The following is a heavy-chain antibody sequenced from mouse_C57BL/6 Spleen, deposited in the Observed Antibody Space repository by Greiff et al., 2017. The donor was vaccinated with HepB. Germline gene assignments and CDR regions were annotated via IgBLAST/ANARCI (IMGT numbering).Heavy chain of an antibody. J-gene: IGHJ1*03. CDR2: FHPYNDDT. V-gene: IGHV1-47*01. D-gene: IGHD1-1*01. Sequence: QVQLQQSGAELVKPGASVKMSCKASGYTFTTYPIEWMKQNHGKSLEWIGNFHPYNDDTKYNEKFKGKVKLTVEKSSSTIYLELSRLTSDDSAVYYCARHGSSYGYWYFDVWGTGTTVTVSS. CDR3: ARHGSSYGYWYFDV. CDR1: GYTFTTYP.